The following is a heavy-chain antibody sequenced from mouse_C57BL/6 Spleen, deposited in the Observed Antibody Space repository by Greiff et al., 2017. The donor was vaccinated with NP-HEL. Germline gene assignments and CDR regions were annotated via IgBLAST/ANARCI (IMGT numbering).Heavy chain of an antibody. Sequence: EVKLVESGGGLVQPGGSLKLSCAASGFTFSDYYMYWVRQTPEKRLEWVAYISNGGGSTYYPDTVKGRFTISRDNAKNTLYLQMSRLKSEDTAMYYCARRGYGNLFAYWGQGTLVTVSA. CDR3: ARRGYGNLFAY. CDR2: ISNGGGST. V-gene: IGHV5-12*01. CDR1: GFTFSDYY. D-gene: IGHD2-10*02. J-gene: IGHJ3*01.